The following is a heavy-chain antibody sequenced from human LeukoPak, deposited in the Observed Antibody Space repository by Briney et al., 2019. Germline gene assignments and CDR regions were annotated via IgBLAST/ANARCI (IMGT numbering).Heavy chain of an antibody. D-gene: IGHD1/OR15-1a*01. V-gene: IGHV1-46*01. CDR1: GYTFTSYY. J-gene: IGHJ4*02. CDR3: ARDFTGTPDY. Sequence: ASVKVSCKASGYTFTSYYMHWVRQAPGQGLEWMGIINPSGSSTTYAQKFQGRVTMTRATSTSTVYMELSSLRSEDTAVYYCARDFTGTPDYWGQGTLVTVSS. CDR2: INPSGSST.